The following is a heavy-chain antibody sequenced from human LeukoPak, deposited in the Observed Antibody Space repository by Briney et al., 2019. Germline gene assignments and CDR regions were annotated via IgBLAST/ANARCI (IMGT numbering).Heavy chain of an antibody. CDR1: GFTFSIYE. CDR2: ISSSGNTI. CDR3: ARLTTMTTTGGPFDT. J-gene: IGHJ4*02. V-gene: IGHV3-48*03. Sequence: GGSLRLSSAASGFTFSIYEMNWVRQAPGKGLEWGSYISSSGNTIYYADSVKGRFTISRDNATNSLYLQMNILTAEDTPVFYGARLTTMTTTGGPFDTWGQGTLVTVSS. D-gene: IGHD4-11*01.